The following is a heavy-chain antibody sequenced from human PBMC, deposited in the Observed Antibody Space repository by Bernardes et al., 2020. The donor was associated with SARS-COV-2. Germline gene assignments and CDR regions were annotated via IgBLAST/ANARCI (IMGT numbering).Heavy chain of an antibody. V-gene: IGHV3-9*01. CDR1: GFTFDDYA. Sequence: GGSLRLSCAASGFTFDDYAMHWVRQAPGKGLEWVSGISWNSGSIGYADSVKGRFTISRDNAKNSLYLQMNSLRAEDTALYYCATSSSWYGQGDYWGQGTLVTVSS. CDR2: ISWNSGSI. CDR3: ATSSSWYGQGDY. J-gene: IGHJ4*02. D-gene: IGHD6-13*01.